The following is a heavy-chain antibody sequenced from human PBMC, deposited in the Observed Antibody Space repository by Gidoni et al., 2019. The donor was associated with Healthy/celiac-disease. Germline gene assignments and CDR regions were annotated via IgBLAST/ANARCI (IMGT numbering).Heavy chain of an antibody. Sequence: QVQLVQSGAEVKKPGASVKVSCKVSGYTLTELSMHWVRQAPGKGLEWMGGFDPEDGETIYAQKFQGRVTMTEDTSTDTAYMELSSLRSEDTAVYYCATHPKLMVYAISMGLRGAFDIWGQGTMVTVSS. CDR3: ATHPKLMVYAISMGLRGAFDI. D-gene: IGHD2-8*01. CDR2: FDPEDGET. CDR1: GYTLTELS. V-gene: IGHV1-24*01. J-gene: IGHJ3*02.